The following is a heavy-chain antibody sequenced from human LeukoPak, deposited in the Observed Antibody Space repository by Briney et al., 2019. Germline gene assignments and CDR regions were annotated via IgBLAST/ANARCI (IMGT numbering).Heavy chain of an antibody. CDR1: GGSFSGYY. CDR3: ARRISRRVFYYMDV. Sequence: PSETLSLTCAVYGGSFSGYYWSWIRQPPGKGLEWIGEINHSGSTNYNPSLKSRVTISVDTSKNQFSLKQSSVTAADTAVYYCARRISRRVFYYMDVWGKGTTVTVSS. V-gene: IGHV4-34*01. D-gene: IGHD2-8*01. J-gene: IGHJ6*03. CDR2: INHSGST.